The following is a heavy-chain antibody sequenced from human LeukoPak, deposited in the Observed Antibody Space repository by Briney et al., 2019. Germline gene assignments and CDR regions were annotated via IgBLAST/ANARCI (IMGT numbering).Heavy chain of an antibody. CDR3: ARPRRDGYNYRTYYFDY. V-gene: IGHV3-21*01. CDR1: GFTFSSYS. CDR2: ISSSSSYI. D-gene: IGHD5-24*01. J-gene: IGHJ4*02. Sequence: PGGSLRLSCAASGFTFSSYSMNWVRQAPGKGLEWVSSISSSSSYIYYADSVKGRFTISRDNSKNTLYLQMNSLRAEDTAVYYCARPRRDGYNYRTYYFDYWGQGTLVTVSS.